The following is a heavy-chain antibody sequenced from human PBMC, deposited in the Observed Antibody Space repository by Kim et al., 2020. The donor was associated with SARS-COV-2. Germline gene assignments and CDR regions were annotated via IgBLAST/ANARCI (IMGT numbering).Heavy chain of an antibody. V-gene: IGHV1-46*01. D-gene: IGHD1-26*01. CDR3: ARDPSVNYWGGCSDLDF. CDR1: GYTFTTYY. Sequence: ASLKVSCKASGYTFTTYYIHWVRQAPGQGLEWMGIINPKGGSISYAQNFQGRVSMTRDTSKSEVYMELSSLKSEDTAVYFCARDPSVNYWGGCSDLDFWG. CDR2: INPKGGSI. J-gene: IGHJ4*01.